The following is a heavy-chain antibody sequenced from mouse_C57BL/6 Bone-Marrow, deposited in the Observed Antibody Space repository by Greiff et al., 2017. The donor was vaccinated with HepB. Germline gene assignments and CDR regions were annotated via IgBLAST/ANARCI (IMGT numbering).Heavy chain of an antibody. Sequence: VQLQQSDAELVKPGASVKISCKASGYTFTDYSIHWVKQRPEQGLEWIGYIYPRDGSTKYNEKFKGKATLTADKSSSTAYMQLNSLTSEDSAVYFGARSDYGSSDWYFDVWGTGTTVTVSS. CDR2: IYPRDGST. V-gene: IGHV1-78*01. CDR3: ARSDYGSSDWYFDV. J-gene: IGHJ1*03. D-gene: IGHD1-1*01. CDR1: GYTFTDYS.